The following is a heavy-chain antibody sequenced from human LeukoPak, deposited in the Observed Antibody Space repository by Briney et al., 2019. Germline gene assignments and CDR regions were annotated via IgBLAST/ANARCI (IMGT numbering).Heavy chain of an antibody. CDR1: GFTFSTYA. D-gene: IGHD3-22*01. CDR3: AREGSQYYYDSSGYSYYFDY. CDR2: ITGNGANT. J-gene: IGHJ4*02. V-gene: IGHV3-23*01. Sequence: GGSLRLSCAAPGFTFSTYAMSWVRQAPGKGLEWVSAITGNGANTFYADSVKGRFTISRDNSKNTLYLQMNSLRAEDTAVYYCAREGSQYYYDSSGYSYYFDYWGQGTLATVSS.